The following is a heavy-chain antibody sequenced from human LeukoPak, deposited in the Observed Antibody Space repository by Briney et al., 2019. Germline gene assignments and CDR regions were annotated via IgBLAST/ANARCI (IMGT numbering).Heavy chain of an antibody. V-gene: IGHV3-23*01. CDR2: ISGRGGGT. J-gene: IGHJ3*02. Sequence: GGSLRLSCAASGFTFSSHAMSGVPHAPGKGLEWVSAISGRGGGTYYADSVKGRFPISRDHPKTTPYLQMNRLRPQNRPVFNCARDRDYDSSGYRLDDAFDIWGQGTMVTASS. D-gene: IGHD3-22*01. CDR3: ARDRDYDSSGYRLDDAFDI. CDR1: GFTFSSHA.